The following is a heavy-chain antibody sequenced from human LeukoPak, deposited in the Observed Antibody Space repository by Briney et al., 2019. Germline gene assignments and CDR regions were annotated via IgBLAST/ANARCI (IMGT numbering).Heavy chain of an antibody. CDR1: GGSISSYY. D-gene: IGHD3-3*01. V-gene: IGHV4-59*08. CDR2: IYYSGST. Sequence: SETLSLTCTVSGGSISSYYWSWIRQPPGKGLEWIGYIYYSGSTNYNPSLKSRVTISVDTSKNQFSLKLSSVAAADTAVYYCARSPDYDFWSGYSKIRYFDYWGQGTLVTVSS. CDR3: ARSPDYDFWSGYSKIRYFDY. J-gene: IGHJ4*02.